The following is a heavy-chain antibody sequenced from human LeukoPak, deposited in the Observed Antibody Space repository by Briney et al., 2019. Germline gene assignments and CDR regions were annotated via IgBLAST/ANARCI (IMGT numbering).Heavy chain of an antibody. D-gene: IGHD3-9*01. V-gene: IGHV1-24*01. CDR1: GYTLTELS. CDR3: ARGRYDILTGFWRKNYFDY. J-gene: IGHJ4*02. Sequence: GASVKVSCKVSGYTLTELSMHWVRQAPGKGLEWMGGFDPEDGETVYAQKFQGRVTMTEDSSADTAYMELSSLRSEDTAVYYCARGRYDILTGFWRKNYFDYWGQGTLVTVSS. CDR2: FDPEDGET.